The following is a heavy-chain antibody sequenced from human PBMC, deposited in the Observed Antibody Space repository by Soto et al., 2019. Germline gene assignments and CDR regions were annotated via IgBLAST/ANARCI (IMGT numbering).Heavy chain of an antibody. CDR3: AALTATYYNFAI. CDR1: GDSITAEGHY. J-gene: IGHJ1*01. V-gene: IGHV4-31*03. D-gene: IGHD1-1*01. CDR2: IHYSGTT. Sequence: SETLSLTCTVSGDSITAEGHYWAWLPPRPEKGLVGLSYIHYSGTTDYNPSLKSRLTVSVDTTKNQLSLSLISVTAAAAAFYYCAALTATYYNFAIWGHGTLVTVSS.